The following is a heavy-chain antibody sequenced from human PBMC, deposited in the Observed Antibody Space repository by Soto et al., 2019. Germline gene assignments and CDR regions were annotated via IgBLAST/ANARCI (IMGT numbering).Heavy chain of an antibody. CDR3: ARLPPPYGYSDY. CDR1: GFTFSSYA. J-gene: IGHJ4*02. CDR2: ISGGGGST. V-gene: IGHV3-23*01. D-gene: IGHD5-18*01. Sequence: PGGSLRLSCAASGFTFSSYAMSWVRQAPGKGLDWVSAISGGGGSTYYVASVKGRFTISRDNSKNTLYLQMNSLRAEDTAVYYCARLPPPYGYSDYWGQGTLVTVS.